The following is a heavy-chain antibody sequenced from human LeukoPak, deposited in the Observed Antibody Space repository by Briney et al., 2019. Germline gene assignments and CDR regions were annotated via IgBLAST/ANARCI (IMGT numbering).Heavy chain of an antibody. CDR2: IYTSGST. CDR1: GGSISSYY. D-gene: IGHD4-23*01. CDR3: ARHQNYGGSTSDAFDI. J-gene: IGHJ3*02. V-gene: IGHV4-4*09. Sequence: SETLSLTCTVSGGSISSYYWSWIRQPPGKGLEWIGYIYTSGSTNYNPSLKSRVTISGDTSKNQFSLKLSSVTAADTAVYYCARHQNYGGSTSDAFDIWGQGTMVTVSS.